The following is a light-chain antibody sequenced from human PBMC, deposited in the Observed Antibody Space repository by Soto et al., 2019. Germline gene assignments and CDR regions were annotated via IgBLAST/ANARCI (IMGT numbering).Light chain of an antibody. CDR1: QGVSSSY. V-gene: IGKV3-20*01. Sequence: EIVLTQSPGTLSLSPGERATLSCRASQGVSSSYLAWYQQKPGQPPRLLIYGPSSRATGIPDRFSGSGSGTDFTLTITRLDPEDFAVDYGQHYRTSVGGGTTVEIK. CDR2: GPS. J-gene: IGKJ4*01. CDR3: QHYRTS.